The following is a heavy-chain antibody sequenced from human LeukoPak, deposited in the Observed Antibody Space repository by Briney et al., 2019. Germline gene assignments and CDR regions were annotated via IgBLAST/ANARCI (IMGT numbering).Heavy chain of an antibody. CDR1: GFTFDDYA. V-gene: IGHV3-9*01. CDR2: ISWNSGSI. D-gene: IGHD6-19*01. CDR3: AKVSRQWLVSTFDY. Sequence: GGSLRLSFAASGFTFDDYAMRWVRQAPGKGLEWVSGISWNSGSIGYADSVKGRFTISRDNAKNSLYLQMNSLRAEDTALYYCAKVSRQWLVSTFDYWGQGTLVTVSS. J-gene: IGHJ4*02.